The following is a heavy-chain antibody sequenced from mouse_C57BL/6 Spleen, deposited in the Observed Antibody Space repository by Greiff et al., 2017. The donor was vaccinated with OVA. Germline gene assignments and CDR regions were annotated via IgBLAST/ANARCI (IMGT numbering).Heavy chain of an antibody. Sequence: EVKLQESGEGLVKPGGSLKLSCAASGFTFSSYAMSWVRPTPEKRLEWVAYISSGGDYIYYADTVKGRFPISRDNARNTLYLQMSSLKSEDTAMYYCTRDRNYYGSSWSFDVWGTGTTVTVSS. V-gene: IGHV5-9-1*02. CDR1: GFTFSSYA. D-gene: IGHD1-1*01. CDR3: TRDRNYYGSSWSFDV. J-gene: IGHJ1*03. CDR2: ISSGGDYI.